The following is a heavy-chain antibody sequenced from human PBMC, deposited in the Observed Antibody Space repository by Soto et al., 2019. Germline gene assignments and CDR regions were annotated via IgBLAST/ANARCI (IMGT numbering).Heavy chain of an antibody. D-gene: IGHD3-22*01. CDR2: IIPIFGTA. CDR3: ARPLVTYYYDSSDLGAFDI. J-gene: IGHJ3*02. Sequence: SVKVSCKASGGTFSSYAISWVRQAPGQGLDWMGGIIPIFGTANYAQKFQGRVTITADESTSTAYMELSSLRSEDTAVYYCARPLVTYYYDSSDLGAFDIWGQGTMVTVSS. V-gene: IGHV1-69*13. CDR1: GGTFSSYA.